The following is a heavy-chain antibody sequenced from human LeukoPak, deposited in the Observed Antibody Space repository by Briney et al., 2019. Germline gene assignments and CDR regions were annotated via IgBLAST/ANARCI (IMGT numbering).Heavy chain of an antibody. CDR1: GGSISGSYF. CDR3: ARVFDSGRFYYYIDV. J-gene: IGHJ6*03. CDR2: IYHSGNT. V-gene: IGHV4-30-2*01. D-gene: IGHD3-10*01. Sequence: SETLSLICSVSGGSISGSYFWSWIRQLPGKGLEWTGHIYHSGNTYYNPSLKSRVAISVDRSKNQFSLKLSSVTAADTAVYYCARVFDSGRFYYYIDVWGKGTTVTVSS.